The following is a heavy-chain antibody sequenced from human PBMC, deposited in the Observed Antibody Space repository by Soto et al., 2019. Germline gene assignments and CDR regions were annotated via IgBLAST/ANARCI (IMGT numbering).Heavy chain of an antibody. CDR2: ISGSGGST. V-gene: IGHV3-23*01. CDR1: GFTFSSYA. J-gene: IGHJ4*02. CDR3: AKDSMFLYYFDY. D-gene: IGHD3-10*02. Sequence: GSLRLSCAASGFTFSSYAMSWVRQAPGKGLEWVSAISGSGGSTYYADSVKGRFTISRDNSKNTLYLQMNSLRAEDTAVYYCAKDSMFLYYFDYWGQGTLVTVSS.